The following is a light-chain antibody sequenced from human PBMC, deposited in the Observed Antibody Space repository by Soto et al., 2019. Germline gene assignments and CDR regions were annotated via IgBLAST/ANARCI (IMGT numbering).Light chain of an antibody. J-gene: IGKJ4*01. CDR1: QSVSSN. CDR3: EQYGSSPLT. V-gene: IGKV3-20*01. Sequence: TRSPERQSVAPGGSRIISYRASQSVSSNLAWYQQKPGQAPRLLIYGASTRATGIPARFSVSGSGIYLTLTINRLGPQALPVYYCEQYGSSPLTSGAGTKVDIK. CDR2: GAS.